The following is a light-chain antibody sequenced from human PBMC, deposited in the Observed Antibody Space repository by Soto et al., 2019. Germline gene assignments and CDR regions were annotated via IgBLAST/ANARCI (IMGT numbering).Light chain of an antibody. CDR1: SSDLGVYNF. Sequence: QSALTQPASVSGSPGQSITISCTGTSSDLGVYNFASWYQQHPGKPPKLMLYDVNIRPSGVSNRFSGSKSGNTASLTISGLQAEDEADYYCTSWTTSTTMIFGGGTQLTVL. CDR3: TSWTTSTTMI. CDR2: DVN. J-gene: IGLJ2*01. V-gene: IGLV2-14*03.